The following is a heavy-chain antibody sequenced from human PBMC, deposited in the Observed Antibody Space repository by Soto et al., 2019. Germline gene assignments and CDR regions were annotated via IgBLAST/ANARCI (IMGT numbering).Heavy chain of an antibody. V-gene: IGHV3-23*01. CDR3: AKVAKVDLYPSDYGMDV. D-gene: IGHD2-15*01. CDR1: GFTFSSYG. Sequence: GGSLRLSCAASGFTFSSYGMHWVRQAPGKGLEWVSAISGSGGSTYYADSVKGRFTISRDNSKNTLYMQMSSLRAEDTAVYYCAKVAKVDLYPSDYGMDVWGQGTTVTVSS. J-gene: IGHJ6*02. CDR2: ISGSGGST.